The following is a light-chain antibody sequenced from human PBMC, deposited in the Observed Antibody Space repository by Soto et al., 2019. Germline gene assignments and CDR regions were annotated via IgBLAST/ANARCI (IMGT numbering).Light chain of an antibody. CDR1: SSDGGGYNY. CDR3: SSYAGSSNV. J-gene: IGLJ1*01. Sequence: QSALTQPPSASGSPGQSGAIYCTGTSSDGGGYNYVSWYQQHPGKAPKLMIYEVNKRPSGVPDRFSGSKSGNTASLTVSGLHAEDEADYYCSSYAGSSNVFGTGTKVTVL. CDR2: EVN. V-gene: IGLV2-8*01.